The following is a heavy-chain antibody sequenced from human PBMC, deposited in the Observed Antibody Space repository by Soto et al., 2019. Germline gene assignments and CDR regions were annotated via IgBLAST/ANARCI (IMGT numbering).Heavy chain of an antibody. Sequence: LVTLSLTCTVSAASFSKYYWTWIRQPPGKGLEWIGYIYFNGNTKYNPSLEGRLTISIDTSKKEFSLKLTSVTAADAAVYYCASVTFGGIVLAHWGQGTLVTVSS. V-gene: IGHV4-59*01. CDR1: AASFSKYY. J-gene: IGHJ4*02. CDR2: IYFNGNT. CDR3: ASVTFGGIVLAH. D-gene: IGHD3-16*01.